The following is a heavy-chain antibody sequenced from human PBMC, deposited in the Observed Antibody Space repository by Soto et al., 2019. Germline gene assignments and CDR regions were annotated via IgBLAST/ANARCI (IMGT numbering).Heavy chain of an antibody. V-gene: IGHV4-38-2*02. CDR1: GFPIGSPYS. CDR3: ARVTMVIRDSDHFGVDV. J-gene: IGHJ6*02. Sequence: SXTLSLTCLVSGFPIGSPYSWGLIRQPPGKGLEWIGSISHTGTTSYSPSLTSRVSISVDTSKNQVSLKLTSVTAADTAVYFCARVTMVIRDSDHFGVDVWGHGTTVTVSS. CDR2: ISHTGTT. D-gene: IGHD4-17*01.